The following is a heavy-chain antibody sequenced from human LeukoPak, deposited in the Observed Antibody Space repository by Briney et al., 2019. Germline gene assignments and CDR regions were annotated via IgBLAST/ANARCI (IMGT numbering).Heavy chain of an antibody. D-gene: IGHD3-10*01. J-gene: IGHJ4*02. CDR2: ISSSGSTI. Sequence: GGSLRLSCAASGFTFSDYYMSWIRQAPGKGLEWVSYISSSGSTIYYADSVKGRFTISRDNAKNSLYLQMNSLRAEDTAVYYCARDMVRGTYYFDYWGQGTLVTVSS. V-gene: IGHV3-11*01. CDR1: GFTFSDYY. CDR3: ARDMVRGTYYFDY.